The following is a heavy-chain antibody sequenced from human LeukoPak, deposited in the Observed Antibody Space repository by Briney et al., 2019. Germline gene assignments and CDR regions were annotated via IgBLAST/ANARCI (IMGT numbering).Heavy chain of an antibody. CDR2: IISGGGV. J-gene: IGHJ4*02. D-gene: IGHD2-21*01. CDR3: ARLRCGHTDVICYNY. V-gene: IGHV4-34*12. Sequence: PSETLSLTCAVKGVSFSAYSWSWIRQSPGRGLEWIGAIISGGGVIYNPSLESRATISGDTSENQFSLSLTSVTDADTAVYYCARLRCGHTDVICYNYWGLGTLVTVSS. CDR1: GVSFSAYS.